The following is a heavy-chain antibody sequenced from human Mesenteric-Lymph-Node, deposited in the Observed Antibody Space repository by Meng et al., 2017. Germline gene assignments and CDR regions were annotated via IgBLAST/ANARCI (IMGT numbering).Heavy chain of an antibody. D-gene: IGHD3-3*01. Sequence: GESLKISCAASGLIFRGHGMHWVRQAPGEGLEWVALVWYDGSYQYYADSVKGRFTVSRDNSKNTLYLQMNSLRAEDTAVYYCAKAGKFSQFRRDYFDYWGQGTLVTVSS. CDR1: GLIFRGHG. V-gene: IGHV3-33*06. J-gene: IGHJ4*02. CDR3: AKAGKFSQFRRDYFDY. CDR2: VWYDGSYQ.